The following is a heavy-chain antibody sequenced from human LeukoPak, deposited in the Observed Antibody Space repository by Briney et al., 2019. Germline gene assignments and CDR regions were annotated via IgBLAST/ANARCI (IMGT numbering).Heavy chain of an antibody. CDR3: ARGSGAVVGTTTPSYYFDY. Sequence: GGSLRPSCAASGFTFSSYGMHWVRQAPGKGLEWVAVIWYDGGNKYYADSVKGRFTISRDNSKNTLYLQMNSLRAEDTAVYYCARGSGAVVGTTTPSYYFDYWGQGTLVTVSS. V-gene: IGHV3-33*01. D-gene: IGHD1-26*01. CDR2: IWYDGGNK. CDR1: GFTFSSYG. J-gene: IGHJ4*02.